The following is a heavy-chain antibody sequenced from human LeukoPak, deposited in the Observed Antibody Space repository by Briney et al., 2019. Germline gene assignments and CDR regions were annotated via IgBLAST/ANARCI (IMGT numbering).Heavy chain of an antibody. V-gene: IGHV4-4*07. Sequence: SETLSLTCTVSGDSISSYYWSWIRQPAGKGLEWIGRIYASGSTNYNPSLKSRVTMSLDTSKNQFSLNLSSVTAADTAVYYCARKALPGNWFDPWGQGTLVNVSS. CDR3: ARKALPGNWFDP. J-gene: IGHJ5*02. CDR1: GDSISSYY. CDR2: IYASGST.